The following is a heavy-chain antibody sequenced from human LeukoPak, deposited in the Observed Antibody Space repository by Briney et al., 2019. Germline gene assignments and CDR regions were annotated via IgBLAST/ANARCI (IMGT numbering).Heavy chain of an antibody. J-gene: IGHJ4*02. CDR3: AKDAQRGFDYSNSLEY. CDR1: GFTYSHFG. V-gene: IGHV3-33*06. D-gene: IGHD4-11*01. CDR2: IWSDGTEK. Sequence: GGSLRLSCAASGFTYSHFGMHWVRQAPGKGLEWVAVIWSDGTEKYYGDAVKGRFTISRDNSRNTLYLQMNSLRGEDTAVYYCAKDAQRGFDYSNSLEYWGQGTLVTVSS.